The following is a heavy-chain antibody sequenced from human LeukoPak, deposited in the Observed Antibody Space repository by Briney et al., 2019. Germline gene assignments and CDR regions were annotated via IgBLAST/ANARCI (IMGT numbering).Heavy chain of an antibody. J-gene: IGHJ5*02. CDR2: IIPILGIA. CDR1: GGTFSSYA. D-gene: IGHD5-18*01. CDR3: ARGYSYGYWFDP. V-gene: IGHV1-69*04. Sequence: ASVKVSCKASGGTFSSYAISWVRQAPGQGLDWMGRIIPILGIANYAQKFQGRVTITADKSTSTAYMELSSLRSEDTAVYYCARGYSYGYWFDPWGQGTLVTVSS.